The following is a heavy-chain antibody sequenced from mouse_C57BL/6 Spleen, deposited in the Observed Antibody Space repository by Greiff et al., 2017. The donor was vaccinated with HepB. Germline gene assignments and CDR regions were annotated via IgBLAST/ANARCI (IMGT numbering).Heavy chain of an antibody. CDR1: GYAFTNYL. J-gene: IGHJ1*03. CDR2: INPGSGGT. CDR3: ARSGYYSNWYFDV. D-gene: IGHD2-5*01. Sequence: VKLMESGAELVRPGTSVKVSCKASGYAFTNYLIEWVKQRPGQGLEWIGVINPGSGGTNYNEKFKGKATLTADKSSSTAYMQLSSLTSEDSAVYFCARSGYYSNWYFDVWGTGTTVTVSS. V-gene: IGHV1-54*01.